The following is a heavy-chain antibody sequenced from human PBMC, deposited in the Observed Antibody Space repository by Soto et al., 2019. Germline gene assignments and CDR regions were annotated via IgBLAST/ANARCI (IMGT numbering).Heavy chain of an antibody. CDR3: AKDEGVGGTLGLFDY. V-gene: IGHV3-30*18. Sequence: QVQLVESGGGAVQPEESLRLSCVASGFDFTYYAMHWVRQAPGKGLESVAVMSSDGSKIHHTDSVKGRFTISRDNSKNTLYLQMNSLRKEDTAVYFCAKDEGVGGTLGLFDYWGQGTLVSVSS. CDR2: MSSDGSKI. CDR1: GFDFTYYA. J-gene: IGHJ4*02. D-gene: IGHD1-26*01.